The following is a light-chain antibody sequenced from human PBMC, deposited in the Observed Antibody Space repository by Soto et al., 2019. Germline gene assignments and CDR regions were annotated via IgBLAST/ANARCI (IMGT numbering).Light chain of an antibody. CDR3: QQYKTSFET. CDR2: NVS. J-gene: IGKJ1*01. CDR1: RSLSNW. Sequence: DIQLTQSPSTLTASVGDRVTITCRASRSLSNWLAWYQQKPGKAPKVLIYNVSTLDTGVPSRFSGDGSGTEFTLTISSLQPTDSATSYCQQYKTSFETFGQGTKVESK. V-gene: IGKV1-5*03.